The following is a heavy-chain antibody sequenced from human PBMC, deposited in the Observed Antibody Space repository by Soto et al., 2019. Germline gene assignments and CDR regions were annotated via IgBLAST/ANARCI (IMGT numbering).Heavy chain of an antibody. Sequence: SETLSLTCAVYGGSFSGHYWSWIRQPPGKGLEWIGEINHSGSTNSNPSLKSRVTISADTSKNQFSLKLSSVTAADTAVYYCARGISMIVEVQRDAPDKCYFGSWGQGTLVTV. D-gene: IGHD3-22*01. V-gene: IGHV4-34*01. CDR3: ARGISMIVEVQRDAPDKCYFGS. CDR1: GGSFSGHY. J-gene: IGHJ4*02. CDR2: INHSGST.